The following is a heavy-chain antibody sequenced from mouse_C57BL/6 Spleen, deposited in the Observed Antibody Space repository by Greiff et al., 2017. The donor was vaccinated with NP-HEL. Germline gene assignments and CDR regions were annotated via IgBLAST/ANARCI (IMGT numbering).Heavy chain of an antibody. V-gene: IGHV1-66*01. CDR1: GYSFTSYY. CDR2: IYPGSGNT. D-gene: IGHD2-4*01. J-gene: IGHJ3*01. CDR3: ARSNYDYDGVAY. Sequence: VQLQESGPELVKPGASVKISCKASGYSFTSYYIHWVKQRPGQGLEWIGWIYPGSGNTKYNEKFKGKATLTADTSSSTAYMQLSSLTSEDSAVYYCARSNYDYDGVAYWGQGTLVTVSA.